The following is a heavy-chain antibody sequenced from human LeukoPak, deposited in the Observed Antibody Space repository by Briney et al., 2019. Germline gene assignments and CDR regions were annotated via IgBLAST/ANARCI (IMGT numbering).Heavy chain of an antibody. D-gene: IGHD1-26*01. Sequence: PGGSLRLSCAASGFTFSNAWMSWVRQAPGKGLGWVGRIISKTDGGATDYAAPVKGRFTISRDDSRNTLYLQMNGLKTEDTAVYYCTTSGTTTTRFVDYWGQGTLVTVSS. CDR3: TTSGTTTTRFVDY. J-gene: IGHJ4*02. V-gene: IGHV3-15*01. CDR1: GFTFSNAW. CDR2: IISKTDGGAT.